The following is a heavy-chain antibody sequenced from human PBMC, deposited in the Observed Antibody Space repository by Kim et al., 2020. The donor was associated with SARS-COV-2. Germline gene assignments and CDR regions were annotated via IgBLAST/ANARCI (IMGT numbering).Heavy chain of an antibody. CDR3: ATDDSDGKRGGY. V-gene: IGHV3-33*03. CDR2: IWLDGSNK. CDR1: GFSFSTYG. Sequence: GGSLRLSCAASGFSFSTYGMHWVRQAPGQGLEWVAVIWLDGSNKKYADSVKGRFTISRDNSRNTLSLQMNNPRVEDTAVYYCATDDSDGKRGGYWGQGTLVTVSS. D-gene: IGHD2-15*01. J-gene: IGHJ4*02.